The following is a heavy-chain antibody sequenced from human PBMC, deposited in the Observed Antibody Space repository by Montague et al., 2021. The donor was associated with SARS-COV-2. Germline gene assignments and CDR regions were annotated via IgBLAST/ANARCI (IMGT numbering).Heavy chain of an antibody. Sequence: SETLSPTCSVSGVSISSGSSYWSWVRRPPGKGLEWIGYVYHTGSTNYXPSLKSRVTLSIDTSKNQFSLNLTSVTAADTAVYYCVREKYYFDDSGSKWGQGTLVTV. V-gene: IGHV4-61*01. D-gene: IGHD3-22*01. CDR1: GVSISSGSSY. CDR3: VREKYYFDDSGSK. CDR2: VYHTGST. J-gene: IGHJ4*02.